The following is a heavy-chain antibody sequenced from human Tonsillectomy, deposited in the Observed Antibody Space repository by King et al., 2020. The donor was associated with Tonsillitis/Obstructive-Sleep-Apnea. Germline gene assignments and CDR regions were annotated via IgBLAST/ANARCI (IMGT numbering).Heavy chain of an antibody. J-gene: IGHJ4*02. Sequence: VQLVESGGGLVQPGGSLRLSCAASGFTFSSYAMSWVRQAPGKGLEWVSAISGSGCSTHYADSVKGRFTISRDNSKNTLYLQMNSLRAEDTAVYYCAKVLMDHGDYMIDYWGQGTLVTVSS. CDR2: ISGSGCST. V-gene: IGHV3-23*04. D-gene: IGHD4-17*01. CDR1: GFTFSSYA. CDR3: AKVLMDHGDYMIDY.